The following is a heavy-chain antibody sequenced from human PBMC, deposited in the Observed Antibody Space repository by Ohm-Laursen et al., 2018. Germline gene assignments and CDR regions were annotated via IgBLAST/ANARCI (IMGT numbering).Heavy chain of an antibody. CDR2: IIPILGIA. Sequence: SVKVSCKASGGTFSSYAISWVRQAPGQGLEWVGRIIPILGIANYAQKFQGRVTITADKSTSTAYMELSSLRSEDTAVYYCARGGGSSSDYYYYYGMDVWGQGTTVTVSS. CDR1: GGTFSSYA. J-gene: IGHJ6*02. V-gene: IGHV1-69*04. D-gene: IGHD6-6*01. CDR3: ARGGGSSSDYYYYYGMDV.